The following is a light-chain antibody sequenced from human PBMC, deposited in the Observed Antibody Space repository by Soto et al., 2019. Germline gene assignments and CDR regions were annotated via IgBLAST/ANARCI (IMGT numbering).Light chain of an antibody. V-gene: IGKV3-20*01. CDR1: QSVSSSY. CDR2: GAS. J-gene: IGKJ4*01. CDR3: QQDGSTPLT. Sequence: EIVLTQSPGTLSLSPGERATLSCRASQSVSSSYLAWYQQKPGQAPRLLIYGASSRATGIPDRFSGSGSGTDYTLNISRLEPEDFAVYYCQQDGSTPLTFGGGTKVEIK.